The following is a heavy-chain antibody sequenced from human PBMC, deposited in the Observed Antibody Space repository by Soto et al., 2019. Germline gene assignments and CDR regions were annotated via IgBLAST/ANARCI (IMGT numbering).Heavy chain of an antibody. CDR3: ARDVGDCSSTSCYGGSYFDY. CDR1: GGTFSSYT. V-gene: IGHV1-69*08. Sequence: QVQLVQSGAEVKKPGSSVKVSCKASGGTFSSYTISWVRQAPGQGLEWMGRIIPILGIANYAQKFQGRVTITADKSPSTAYMELSSLRSEDTAVYYCARDVGDCSSTSCYGGSYFDYWGQGTLVTVSS. J-gene: IGHJ4*02. CDR2: IIPILGIA. D-gene: IGHD2-2*01.